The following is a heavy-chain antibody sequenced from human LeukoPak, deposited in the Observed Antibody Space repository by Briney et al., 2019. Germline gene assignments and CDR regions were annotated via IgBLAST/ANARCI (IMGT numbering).Heavy chain of an antibody. V-gene: IGHV4-4*02. D-gene: IGHD4-17*01. CDR1: GGSISSSNW. J-gene: IGHJ4*02. Sequence: PSETLSLTCAVSGGSISSSNWWSWFRQPPGKGLEWIGYIYSSGSTNYNPSLKSRVTISVDTSKNQFSLKLSSVIAADTAVYYCARGGPPTVTRFDYWGQGILVTVSS. CDR2: IYSSGST. CDR3: ARGGPPTVTRFDY.